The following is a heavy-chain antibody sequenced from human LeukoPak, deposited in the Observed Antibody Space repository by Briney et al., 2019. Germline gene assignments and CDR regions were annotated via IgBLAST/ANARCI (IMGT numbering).Heavy chain of an antibody. CDR2: ISSSGSYI. CDR1: GFTFSSYS. Sequence: PGGSLRLSCAASGFTFSSYSMNWVRQAPGKGLEWVSSISSSGSYIYYADSVKGRFTISRDNAKNSLYLQMNSLRAEDTAVYYCASWTTYYYDSSEGKDAFDIWGQGTMVTVSS. D-gene: IGHD3-22*01. J-gene: IGHJ3*02. CDR3: ASWTTYYYDSSEGKDAFDI. V-gene: IGHV3-21*01.